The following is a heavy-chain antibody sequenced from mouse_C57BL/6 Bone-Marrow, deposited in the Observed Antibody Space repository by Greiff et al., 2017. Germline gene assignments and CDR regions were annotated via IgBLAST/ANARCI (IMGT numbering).Heavy chain of an antibody. Sequence: QVQLQQPGAELVKPGASVKLSCKASGYTFTSYWMHWVKQRPGQGLEWIGMIHPNSGSTNYNEKFKSKATLTVDKSASTAYMQLSSLTSEDSAVYYCARTGTIGLLRGDYGGQGTTLTVSS. CDR1: GYTFTSYW. CDR2: IHPNSGST. J-gene: IGHJ2*01. CDR3: ARTGTIGLLRGDY. D-gene: IGHD2-3*01. V-gene: IGHV1-64*01.